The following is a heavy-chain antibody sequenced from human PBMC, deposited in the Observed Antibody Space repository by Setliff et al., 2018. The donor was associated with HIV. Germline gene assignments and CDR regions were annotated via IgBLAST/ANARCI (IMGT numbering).Heavy chain of an antibody. D-gene: IGHD3-22*01. V-gene: IGHV1-46*01. CDR3: ARGPLVVPTHYYMDL. J-gene: IGHJ6*03. Sequence: GASVKVSCKASGYSFTNYYIHWVRQAPGQGLEWMGKISPGGGSTSKEQKVQGRFTMTRDTSTSTVYMELSSLRSEDTAVYYCARGPLVVPTHYYMDLWGKGTTVTVSS. CDR2: ISPGGGST. CDR1: GYSFTNYY.